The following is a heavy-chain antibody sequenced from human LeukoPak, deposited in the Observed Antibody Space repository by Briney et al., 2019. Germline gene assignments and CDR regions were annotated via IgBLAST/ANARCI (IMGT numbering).Heavy chain of an antibody. CDR1: GYTLTELS. J-gene: IGHJ4*02. Sequence: ASVKVSCKVSGYTLTELSMHWVRQAPGKGLEWMGGFDPEDGETIYAQKFQGRVTMTEDTSTDTAYMELSSLRSEDTAVCYCATRTGSGYDWDVDYWGQGTLVTVSS. V-gene: IGHV1-24*01. D-gene: IGHD5-12*01. CDR3: ATRTGSGYDWDVDY. CDR2: FDPEDGET.